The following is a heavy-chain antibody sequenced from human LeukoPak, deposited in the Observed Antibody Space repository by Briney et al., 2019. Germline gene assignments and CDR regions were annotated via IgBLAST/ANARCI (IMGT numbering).Heavy chain of an antibody. CDR1: GFTFSFYS. V-gene: IGHV3-48*01. J-gene: IGHJ6*02. Sequence: PGGSLRLSCAASGFTFSFYSMNWVRQAPGKGLEWVSYISSSGTTTYYADSVKGRFTISRDTAKNSLYLQMNSLRAEDTAVYYCARDYGSGSYYKYYYGMDAWAKGPRSPSP. CDR2: ISSSGTTT. CDR3: ARDYGSGSYYKYYYGMDA. D-gene: IGHD3-10*01.